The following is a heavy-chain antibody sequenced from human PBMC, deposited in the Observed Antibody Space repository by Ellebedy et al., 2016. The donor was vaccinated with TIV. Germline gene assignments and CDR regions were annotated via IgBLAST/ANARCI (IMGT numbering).Heavy chain of an antibody. Sequence: GESLKISCAASGFTFSNYPMNSVRQAPGKGLEWVSGISGSGSDTYYAESVKGRFTISRDNSKSTLYVQMNSLRVEDTAIYYCAKRDHSDSTTFSPLFASWGLGTLVIVSS. D-gene: IGHD2/OR15-2a*01. J-gene: IGHJ4*02. CDR1: GFTFSNYP. V-gene: IGHV3-23*01. CDR3: AKRDHSDSTTFSPLFAS. CDR2: ISGSGSDT.